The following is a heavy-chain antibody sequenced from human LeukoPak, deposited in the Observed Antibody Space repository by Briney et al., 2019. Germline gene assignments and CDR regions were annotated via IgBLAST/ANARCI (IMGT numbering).Heavy chain of an antibody. CDR2: IYYSGST. V-gene: IGHV4-59*01. Sequence: TSETLSLTCAVYGGSFSGYYWSWIRQPPGKGLEWIGYIYYSGSTNYNPSLKSRVTISVDTSKNQFSLKLSSVTAADTAVYYCARSRRKAAAGNYFDYWGQGTLVTVSS. D-gene: IGHD6-13*01. CDR1: GGSFSGYY. J-gene: IGHJ4*02. CDR3: ARSRRKAAAGNYFDY.